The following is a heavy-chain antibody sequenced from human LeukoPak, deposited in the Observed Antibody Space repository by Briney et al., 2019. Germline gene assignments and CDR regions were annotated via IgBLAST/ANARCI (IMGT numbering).Heavy chain of an antibody. D-gene: IGHD2-21*02. CDR3: ARTEGHIVVVTAWDY. CDR2: ISAYNGNT. V-gene: IGHV1-18*01. J-gene: IGHJ4*02. Sequence: ASVKVSCKASGYTFTSYGISWMRQAPGQGLEWMGWISAYNGNTNYAQKLQGRVTMTTDTSTSTAYMELRSLRSDDTAVYYCARTEGHIVVVTAWDYWGQGTLVTVSS. CDR1: GYTFTSYG.